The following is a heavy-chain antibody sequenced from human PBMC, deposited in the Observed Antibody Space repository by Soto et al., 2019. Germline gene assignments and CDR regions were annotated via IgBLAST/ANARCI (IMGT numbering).Heavy chain of an antibody. Sequence: SATLSLTCTVSGGSISSSSYYWGWIRPPPGKGLEWIGSIYYSGSPYYNPPLKSRVTISVDPSKIRCSLKLSSVTAADTTVYYCASDTGAAADTLEDYWGQGTLGTGSA. D-gene: IGHD6-13*01. CDR3: ASDTGAAADTLEDY. CDR2: IYYSGSP. J-gene: IGHJ4*02. CDR1: GGSISSSSYY. V-gene: IGHV4-39*01.